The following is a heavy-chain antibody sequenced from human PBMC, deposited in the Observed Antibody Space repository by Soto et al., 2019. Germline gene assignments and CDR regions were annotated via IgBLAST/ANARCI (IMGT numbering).Heavy chain of an antibody. D-gene: IGHD4-17*01. CDR2: INPNSGGT. CDR1: GYTFTGYY. J-gene: IGHJ4*02. CDR3: ARSRSSTVVTGAMGY. Sequence: QVQLVQSGAEVKKPGASVKVSCKASGYTFTGYYMHWVRQAPGQGLEWMGWINPNSGGTNYAQKFQGWVTMTRDTSISTAYTELSRLRSDDTAVYYCARSRSSTVVTGAMGYWGQGTLVTVSS. V-gene: IGHV1-2*04.